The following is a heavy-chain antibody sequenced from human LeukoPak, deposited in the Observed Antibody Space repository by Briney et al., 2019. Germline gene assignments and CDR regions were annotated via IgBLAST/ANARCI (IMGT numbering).Heavy chain of an antibody. D-gene: IGHD5-12*01. Sequence: LRLSCAASGFTFSSYSMNWVRQPPGKGLEWIGEINHSGSTNYNPSLKSRVTISVDTSENQFSLKLSSVTAADTAVYYCARVNSGYDWEYFDYWGQGTLVTVSS. V-gene: IGHV4-34*09. CDR2: INHSGST. J-gene: IGHJ4*02. CDR3: ARVNSGYDWEYFDY. CDR1: GFTFSSYS.